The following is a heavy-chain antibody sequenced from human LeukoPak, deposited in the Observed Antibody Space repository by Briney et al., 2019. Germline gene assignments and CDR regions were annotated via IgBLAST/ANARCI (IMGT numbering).Heavy chain of an antibody. D-gene: IGHD6-19*01. V-gene: IGHV3-30*18. CDR3: AKEFAVAGNFDY. CDR2: TSHDGRNN. Sequence: GGSLRLSCAASGFTFSDYYMSWIRQAPGKGLEWVAVTSHDGRNNYYADSVKGRFTISRDNPKHTVFLQMNSLRVEDTAVYYCAKEFAVAGNFDYWGQGTLVAVSS. CDR1: GFTFSDYY. J-gene: IGHJ4*02.